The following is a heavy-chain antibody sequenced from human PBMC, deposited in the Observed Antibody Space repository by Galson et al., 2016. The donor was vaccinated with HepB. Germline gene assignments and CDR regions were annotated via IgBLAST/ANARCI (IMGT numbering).Heavy chain of an antibody. J-gene: IGHJ3*01. CDR2: ITAGNGNT. CDR3: TVSQVQYFRSFDV. V-gene: IGHV1-3*01. D-gene: IGHD3-9*01. Sequence: SVKVSCKASGYTFTNNAIHWVRQAPGQGLEWMGWITAGNGNTKYSEKFQGRLTLTRDTSASTAYMELSSLTSEDAAVYYCTVSQVQYFRSFDVWGQGTMVTVSS. CDR1: GYTFTNNA.